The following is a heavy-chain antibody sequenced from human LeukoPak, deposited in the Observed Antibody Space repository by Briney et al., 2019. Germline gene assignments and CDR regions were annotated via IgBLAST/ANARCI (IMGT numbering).Heavy chain of an antibody. CDR3: TRDRGFTSFDY. Sequence: PGGSLRLSCGASGFIFHNAHMTWVRQAPAKGLERVANIKEDGSVTNYVDSVKGRFTISRDNAKNSLYLQMNSLKAEDTAMYYCTRDRGFTSFDYWGQGTLVTVSS. J-gene: IGHJ4*02. V-gene: IGHV3-7*01. CDR1: GFIFHNAH. CDR2: IKEDGSVT. D-gene: IGHD5-12*01.